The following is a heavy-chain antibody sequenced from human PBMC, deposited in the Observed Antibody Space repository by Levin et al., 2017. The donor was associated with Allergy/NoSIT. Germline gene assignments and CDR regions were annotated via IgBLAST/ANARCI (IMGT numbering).Heavy chain of an antibody. CDR1: GFTISDYA. V-gene: IGHV3-23*01. CDR3: AKKQGGTSGFSFDV. CDR2: ITGGGFNT. Sequence: GGSLRLSCAVSGFTISDYAMAWVRQAPGKGLEWVSVITGGGFNTYYGDPVKGRFTVSRDDSKDTLYLELNSLGGEDTAVYYCAKKQGGTSGFSFDVWGQGTMVTVSS. D-gene: IGHD1-1*01. J-gene: IGHJ3*01.